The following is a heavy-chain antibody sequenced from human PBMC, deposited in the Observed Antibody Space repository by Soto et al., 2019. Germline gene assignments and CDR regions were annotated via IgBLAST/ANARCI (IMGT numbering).Heavy chain of an antibody. CDR1: GGSISSGGYS. J-gene: IGHJ5*02. CDR2: IYHSGST. CDR3: ARAGLVGPTAGTWFDP. V-gene: IGHV4-30-2*01. Sequence: SESLSLTCAVSGGSISSGGYSWSWIRQPPGKGLEWIGYIYHSGSTYYNPSLKSRVTISVDRSKNQFSLKLSSVTAADTAVYYCARAGLVGPTAGTWFDPWGPGTLVTVSS. D-gene: IGHD1-26*01.